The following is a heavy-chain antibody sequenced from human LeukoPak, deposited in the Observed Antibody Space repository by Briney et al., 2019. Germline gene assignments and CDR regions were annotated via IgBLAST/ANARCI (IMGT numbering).Heavy chain of an antibody. CDR3: AKVGVGIAAAGRFDC. CDR1: RFTVSKYG. CDR2: ISYDGSNK. J-gene: IGHJ4*02. D-gene: IGHD6-13*01. Sequence: GGSLRLSSAPTRFTVSKYGMLWVRQAPGKGKEWVAVISYDGSNKYYADSVKGRFTISRDNSKNTLYLQMNSLRAEDTAVYYCAKVGVGIAAAGRFDCWGQGTVV. V-gene: IGHV3-30*18.